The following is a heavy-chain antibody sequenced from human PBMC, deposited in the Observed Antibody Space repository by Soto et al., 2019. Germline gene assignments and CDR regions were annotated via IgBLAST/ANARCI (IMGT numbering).Heavy chain of an antibody. Sequence: LRLSCAASGFTFSSYAMSWVRQAPGKGLEWVSAISGSGGSTYYADSVKGRFTISRDNSKNTLYLQMNSLRAEDTAVYYCARAMAGKWHPFDYGGHGTLVIVSS. CDR1: GFTFSSYA. CDR2: ISGSGGST. J-gene: IGHJ4*01. V-gene: IGHV3-23*01. CDR3: ARAMAGKWHPFDY. D-gene: IGHD6-19*01.